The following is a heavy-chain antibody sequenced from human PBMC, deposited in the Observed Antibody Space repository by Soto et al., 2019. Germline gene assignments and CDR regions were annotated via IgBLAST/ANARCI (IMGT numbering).Heavy chain of an antibody. CDR2: IIPIFGTA. Sequence: ASVKVSCNASGGTFSSYAISWVRQAPGQGLEWMGGIIPIFGTANYAQKFQGRVTITADESTSTAYMELSSLRSEDTAVYYCARDPYYYDSSGYYVHYFDYWGQGTLVTVS. D-gene: IGHD3-22*01. J-gene: IGHJ4*02. CDR3: ARDPYYYDSSGYYVHYFDY. V-gene: IGHV1-69*13. CDR1: GGTFSSYA.